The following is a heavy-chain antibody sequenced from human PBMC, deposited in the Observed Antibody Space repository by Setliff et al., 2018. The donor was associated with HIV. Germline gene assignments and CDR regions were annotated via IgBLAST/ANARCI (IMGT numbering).Heavy chain of an antibody. CDR1: GGSISSGGYF. V-gene: IGHV4-39*02. D-gene: IGHD3-3*01. Sequence: SETLSLTCTVSGGSISSGGYFWSWIRQLPGKGLEWIGYIYYSGSTFYNPSLKSRVTILEDTSKNHISLSLTSVTAEDTAVYFCGRIYYGFWSGQTDVWDKGTAVTVSS. CDR3: GRIYYGFWSGQTDV. J-gene: IGHJ6*04. CDR2: IYYSGST.